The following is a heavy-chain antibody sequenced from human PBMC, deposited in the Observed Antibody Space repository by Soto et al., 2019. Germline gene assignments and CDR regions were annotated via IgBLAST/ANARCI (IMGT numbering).Heavy chain of an antibody. CDR2: ISGSGDST. V-gene: IGHV3-23*01. Sequence: GGSLRLSCAASGFTFSTYAMNWVRQAPGKGLEWVSGISGSGDSTYYADSVKGRFTVSRDNSKNTLYLQVNSLRAEDTAVFYCAKERSSGWSFDYWRQATLVTVSS. CDR3: AKERSSGWSFDY. D-gene: IGHD6-19*01. CDR1: GFTFSTYA. J-gene: IGHJ4*02.